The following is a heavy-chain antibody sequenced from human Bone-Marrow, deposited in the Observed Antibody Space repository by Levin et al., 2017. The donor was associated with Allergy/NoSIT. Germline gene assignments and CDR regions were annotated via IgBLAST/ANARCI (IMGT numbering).Heavy chain of an antibody. CDR2: MNPNSGNT. CDR1: GYTFTSYD. V-gene: IGHV1-8*01. D-gene: IGHD6-19*01. J-gene: IGHJ4*02. Sequence: GESLKISCKASGYTFTSYDINWVRQATGQGLEWMGWMNPNSGNTGYAQKFQGRVTMTRNTSISTAYMELSSLRSEDTAVYYCARATSVAGTVVGGYWGQGTLVTVSS. CDR3: ARATSVAGTVVGGY.